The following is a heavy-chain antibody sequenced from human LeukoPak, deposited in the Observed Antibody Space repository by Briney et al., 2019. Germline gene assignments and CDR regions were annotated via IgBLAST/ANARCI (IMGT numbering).Heavy chain of an antibody. CDR3: ARVGGIAAPRPQKRYYYYMDV. V-gene: IGHV3-7*01. CDR1: GFTFSSYW. Sequence: PGGSLRLSCAASGFTFSSYWMSWVRQAPGKGLEWVANIKQDGSEKYYVDSVKGRFTISRDNAKNSLYLQMNSLRAEDTAVYYCARVGGIAAPRPQKRYYYYMDVWGKGTTVTVSS. J-gene: IGHJ6*03. CDR2: IKQDGSEK. D-gene: IGHD6-13*01.